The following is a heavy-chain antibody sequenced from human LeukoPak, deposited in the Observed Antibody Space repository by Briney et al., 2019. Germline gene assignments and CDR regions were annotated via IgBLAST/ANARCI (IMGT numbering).Heavy chain of an antibody. J-gene: IGHJ4*01. CDR1: GGSISSYY. CDR2: ISNSDGTT. Sequence: LSLTCTVSGGSISSYYWSWLRQPPEKGLEWVSYISNSDGTTYYADFVRGRFTISRDNAKNSLFLQLNSLRVEDTAVYYCARDAGRREDHWGHGTLVTVSS. V-gene: IGHV3-11*04. CDR3: ARDAGRREDH.